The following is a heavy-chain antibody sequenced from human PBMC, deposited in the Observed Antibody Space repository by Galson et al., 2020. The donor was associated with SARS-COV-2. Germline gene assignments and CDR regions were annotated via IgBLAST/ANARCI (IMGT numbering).Heavy chain of an antibody. CDR2: IYSGGST. V-gene: IGHV3-66*02. Sequence: GGSLRLSCAASGFTVSSNYMSWVRQAPGKGLEWVSVIYSGGSTYYADSVKGRFTISRDNSKNTLYLQMNSLRAEDTAVYYCARDPPSGGGTYCYVDDYWGQGTLVTVSS. CDR1: GFTVSSNY. D-gene: IGHD3-10*02. J-gene: IGHJ4*02. CDR3: ARDPPSGGGTYCYVDDY.